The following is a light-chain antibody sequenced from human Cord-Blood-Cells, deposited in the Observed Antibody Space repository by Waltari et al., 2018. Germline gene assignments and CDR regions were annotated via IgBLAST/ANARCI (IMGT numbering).Light chain of an antibody. V-gene: IGLV3-25*03. J-gene: IGLJ1*01. CDR3: QSADSSGTYYV. CDR1: ALPKQY. CDR2: KDS. Sequence: VSPGQTARITCSGDALPKQYAYWYQQKPGQAPVLVIYKDSERPSGIPERFSGSSSGTTVTLTISGVQAEDEADYYCQSADSSGTYYVFGTGTKVTVL.